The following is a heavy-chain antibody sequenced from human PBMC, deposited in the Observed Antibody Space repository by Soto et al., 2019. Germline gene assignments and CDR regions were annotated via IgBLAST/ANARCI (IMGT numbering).Heavy chain of an antibody. CDR3: ARDLPPLYYDSSSRIYGMDV. CDR2: INPSGGST. J-gene: IGHJ6*02. CDR1: GYTFTSYY. V-gene: IGHV1-46*03. D-gene: IGHD3-22*01. Sequence: GASVKVSCKASGYTFTSYYMHWVRQAPGQGLEWMGIINPSGGSTSYAQKFQGRVTMTRDTSTSTVYMELSSLRSEDTAVYYCARDLPPLYYDSSSRIYGMDVWGQGTTVTVSS.